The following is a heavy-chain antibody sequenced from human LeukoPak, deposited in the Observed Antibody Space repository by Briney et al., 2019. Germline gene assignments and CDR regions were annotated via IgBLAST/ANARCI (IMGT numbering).Heavy chain of an antibody. Sequence: PGGSLRLSCAASGFTFSSYGMHWVRQAPGKGLEWVAVIWYDGSNKYYADSVKGRFTISRDNSKNTLYLRMNSLRAEDTAVYYCATEITLDAFDIWGHGTMVTVCS. D-gene: IGHD3-16*01. V-gene: IGHV3-33*01. CDR3: ATEITLDAFDI. CDR2: IWYDGSNK. J-gene: IGHJ3*02. CDR1: GFTFSSYG.